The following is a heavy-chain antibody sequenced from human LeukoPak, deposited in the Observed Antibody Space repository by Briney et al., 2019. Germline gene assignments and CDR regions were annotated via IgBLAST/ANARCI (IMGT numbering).Heavy chain of an antibody. J-gene: IGHJ4*02. Sequence: HPGGSLRLSCAASGFTFTNHAMLWVRQGTGKGLEWVSAIGTAGDTFYPGSVKGRFTISRENAKKSLYLQMNSLRAEDTAVYYCVRQKESHGNFDYWGQGTLVTVSS. CDR1: GFTFTNHA. D-gene: IGHD1-26*01. V-gene: IGHV3-13*01. CDR2: IGTAGDT. CDR3: VRQKESHGNFDY.